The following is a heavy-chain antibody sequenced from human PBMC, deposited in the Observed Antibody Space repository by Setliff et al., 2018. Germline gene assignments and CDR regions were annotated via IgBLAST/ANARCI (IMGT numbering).Heavy chain of an antibody. Sequence: PSETLSLTCTVSGGSISSGDYYWSWIRQPPGKGLEWIGYIYSSGSTYYNPSLKSRVSISVDTSKNQFSLKLSSVTAADTAVYYCAREQWLDPPGYYYMDVWAKGTTVTV. V-gene: IGHV4-30-4*02. J-gene: IGHJ6*03. CDR3: AREQWLDPPGYYYMDV. CDR2: IYSSGST. D-gene: IGHD6-19*01. CDR1: GGSISSGDYY.